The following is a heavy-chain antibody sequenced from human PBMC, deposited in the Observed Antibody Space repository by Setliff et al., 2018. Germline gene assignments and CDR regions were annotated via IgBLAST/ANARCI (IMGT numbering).Heavy chain of an antibody. CDR3: AREGVHTWSSTDYHYYMDV. J-gene: IGHJ6*03. D-gene: IGHD2-21*01. CDR2: TIPVFGTT. V-gene: IGHV1-69*05. CDR1: GFRFTSFG. Sequence: GASVKVSCKTSGFRFTSFGFSWVRQAPGQGLEWMGGTIPVFGTTDYAQKFQGRVTIMTDESTSTAYMELSSLTSEDTAVYYCAREGVHTWSSTDYHYYMDVWGRGTTVTVSS.